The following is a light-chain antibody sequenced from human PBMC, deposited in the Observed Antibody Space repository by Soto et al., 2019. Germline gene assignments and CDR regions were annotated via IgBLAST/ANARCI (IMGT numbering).Light chain of an antibody. J-gene: IGKJ1*01. V-gene: IGKV1-5*03. Sequence: DIPMTQSPSTLSASAGDTVTITCRASQSFSNWLAWYQQKPGQAPKFLIYKASTLESGVPSRFSGSGSGTEFSLTISSLQPDEFATYYCQQYNSYSWTFGQGTKVEIK. CDR3: QQYNSYSWT. CDR2: KAS. CDR1: QSFSNW.